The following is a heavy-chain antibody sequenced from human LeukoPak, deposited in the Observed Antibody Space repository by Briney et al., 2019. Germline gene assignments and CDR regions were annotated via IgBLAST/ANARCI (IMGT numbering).Heavy chain of an antibody. CDR2: ISDSGSST. D-gene: IGHD2-2*01. J-gene: IGHJ4*02. CDR3: AKSHSVVSRGYFDY. Sequence: GGSLRLSCAASGFTFSSYAMTWVRQAPGKGLEWVPTISDSGSSTYYADSVKGRFTLSRDNSKNTLFVQMNSLGAEDTAVYYCAKSHSVVSRGYFDYWGQGTLVTVSS. CDR1: GFTFSSYA. V-gene: IGHV3-23*01.